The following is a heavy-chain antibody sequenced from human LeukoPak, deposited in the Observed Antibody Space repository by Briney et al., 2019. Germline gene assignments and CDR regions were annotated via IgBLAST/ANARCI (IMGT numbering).Heavy chain of an antibody. CDR1: GGSFSGYY. V-gene: IGHV4-34*01. J-gene: IGHJ5*02. Sequence: SETLSLTCAVYGGSFSGYYWSWIRQPPGKGLEWNGEIKHSGSTNYHPSLKTRATISVDTSKDQFTLKLSSVTAADTAVYYCARGKLETRGWFDPWGQGTLVTVSS. D-gene: IGHD6-13*01. CDR3: ARGKLETRGWFDP. CDR2: IKHSGST.